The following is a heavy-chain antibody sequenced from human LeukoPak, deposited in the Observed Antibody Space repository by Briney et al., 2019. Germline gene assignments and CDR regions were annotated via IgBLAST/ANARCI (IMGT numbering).Heavy chain of an antibody. J-gene: IGHJ5*02. CDR1: GGSFSGYY. CDR2: INHSGNT. Sequence: SETLSLTCAVYGGSFSGYYWSWIRQPPGKGLEWIGEINHSGNTNYNPSLKSRVTISVDTSKNQFSLKLSSVTAADTAVYYCARDLGGGYSYGPPPSWFDPWGQGTLVTVSS. D-gene: IGHD5-18*01. V-gene: IGHV4-34*01. CDR3: ARDLGGGYSYGPPPSWFDP.